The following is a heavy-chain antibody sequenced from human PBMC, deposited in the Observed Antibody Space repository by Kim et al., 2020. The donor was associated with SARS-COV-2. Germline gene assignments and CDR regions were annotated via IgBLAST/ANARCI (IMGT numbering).Heavy chain of an antibody. J-gene: IGHJ6*02. V-gene: IGHV3-30*07. D-gene: IGHD6-13*01. CDR3: ARQIHSSSWYGDYYYGMDV. Sequence: GRFTISRDNSKNTLYLQMNSLRAEDTAVYYCARQIHSSSWYGDYYYGMDVWGQGTTVTVSS.